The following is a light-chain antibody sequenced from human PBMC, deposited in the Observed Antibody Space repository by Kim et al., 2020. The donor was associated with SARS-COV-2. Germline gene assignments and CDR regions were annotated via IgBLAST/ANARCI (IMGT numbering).Light chain of an antibody. Sequence: QWITVSCTGTRSAVGGYNYFSWYQQYPGKTPKVIIYDVSNRPSGVSNRFSGSKSGNTASLTISGLQAEDEADYYCSSYTSSSTLYVFGTGTKVTVL. CDR2: DVS. CDR3: SSYTSSSTLYV. V-gene: IGLV2-14*03. CDR1: RSAVGGYNY. J-gene: IGLJ1*01.